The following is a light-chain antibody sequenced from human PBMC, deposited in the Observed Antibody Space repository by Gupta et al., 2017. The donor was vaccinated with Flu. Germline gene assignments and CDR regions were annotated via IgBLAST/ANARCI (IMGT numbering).Light chain of an antibody. V-gene: IGKV3-15*01. Sequence: SPANLSVYQGERSTRSWRDSQTVSRHLEWYQQKPGQAPRLIIYDASKSANGSPDRFSGSGFLKELTLTSDSRQYEDYDIYCGQQYNDWNSFGGGTTVEIK. CDR2: DAS. CDR3: QQYNDWNS. CDR1: QTVSRH. J-gene: IGKJ4*01.